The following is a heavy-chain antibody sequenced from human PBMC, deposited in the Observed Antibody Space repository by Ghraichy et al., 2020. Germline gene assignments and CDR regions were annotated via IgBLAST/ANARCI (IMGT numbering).Heavy chain of an antibody. CDR1: GGSINSGGYS. CDR3: AREGDYYGSGSYSFAY. D-gene: IGHD3-10*01. V-gene: IGHV4-30-2*01. J-gene: IGHJ4*02. CDR2: IYHSGST. Sequence: TLSLTCAVSGGSINSGGYSWNWIRQPPGKGLEWIGYIYHSGSTDSNPSLKSRVTMSVDRSKNQLSLKLRSVTAADTGVYYCAREGDYYGSGSYSFAYWGRGTLVTVSS.